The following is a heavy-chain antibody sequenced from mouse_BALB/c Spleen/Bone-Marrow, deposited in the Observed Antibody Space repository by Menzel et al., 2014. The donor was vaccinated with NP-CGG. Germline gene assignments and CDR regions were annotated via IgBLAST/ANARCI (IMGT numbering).Heavy chain of an antibody. V-gene: IGHV1S56*01. CDR3: ARWGNYGDYAMDY. J-gene: IGHJ4*01. Sequence: QVQLQQSGPELVKPGASVRIPCKASGYTFTSYYIHWVKQRPGQGLEWIGWIYPGNVNTKYNEKFKDKATLTADKSSSTAYMQLSSLTSEDSAVYFCARWGNYGDYAMDYWGQGTSVTVAS. CDR1: GYTFTSYY. CDR2: IYPGNVNT. D-gene: IGHD2-1*01.